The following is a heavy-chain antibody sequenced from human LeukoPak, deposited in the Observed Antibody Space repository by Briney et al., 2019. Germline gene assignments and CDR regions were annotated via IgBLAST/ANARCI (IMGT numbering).Heavy chain of an antibody. CDR1: GGSISSYY. CDR2: IYYSGST. J-gene: IGHJ3*02. CDR3: ARVAVAGLHYDAFDI. D-gene: IGHD6-19*01. Sequence: SETLSLTCTVSGGSISSYYWSWIRQPPGKGLEWIGYIYYSGSTNYNPSLKSRVTISVDTSKNQFSLKLSSVTAADTAVYYCARVAVAGLHYDAFDIWGQGTMVTVSS. V-gene: IGHV4-59*01.